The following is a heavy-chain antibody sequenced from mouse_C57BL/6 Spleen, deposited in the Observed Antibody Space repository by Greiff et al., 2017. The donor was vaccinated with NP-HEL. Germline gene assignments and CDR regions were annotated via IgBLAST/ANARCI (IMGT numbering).Heavy chain of an antibody. CDR1: GYTFTDYE. J-gene: IGHJ1*03. CDR2: IDPETGGT. Sequence: QVQLQQSGAELVRPGASVTLSCKASGYTFTDYEMHWVKQTPVHGLEWIGAIDPETGGTAYNQKFKGKAILTADKSSSTAYMELRSLTSEDSAVYDCTSGYGDWDFDVWGTGTTVTVSA. CDR3: TSGYGDWDFDV. V-gene: IGHV1-15*01. D-gene: IGHD1-1*02.